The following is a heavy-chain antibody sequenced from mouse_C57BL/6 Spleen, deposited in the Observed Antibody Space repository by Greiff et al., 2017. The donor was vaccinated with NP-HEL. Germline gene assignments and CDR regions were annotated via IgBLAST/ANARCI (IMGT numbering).Heavy chain of an antibody. V-gene: IGHV1-55*01. CDR3: ARSSPVVATGGYFDV. D-gene: IGHD1-1*01. CDR1: GYTFTSYW. J-gene: IGHJ1*03. Sequence: QVQLQQPGAELVKPGASVKMSCKASGYTFTSYWITWVKQRPGQGLEWIGDIYPGSGSTNYNEKFKSKATLTVATSSSTAYMQLSSLTSEDSAVYYCARSSPVVATGGYFDVWGTGTTVTVSS. CDR2: IYPGSGST.